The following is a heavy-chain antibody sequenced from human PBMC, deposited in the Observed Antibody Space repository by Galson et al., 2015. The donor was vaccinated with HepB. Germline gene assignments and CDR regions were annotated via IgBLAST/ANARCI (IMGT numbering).Heavy chain of an antibody. D-gene: IGHD2-2*01. CDR1: GYTFTSYY. CDR2: INPSGGST. J-gene: IGHJ6*03. Sequence: SGYTFTSYYMHWVRQAPGQGLEWMGIINPSGGSTSYAQKFQGRVTMTRDTSTSTVYMELSSLRSEDTAVYYCAREYGEENQLLPHYYYYYYMDVWGKGTTVTVSS. V-gene: IGHV1-46*03. CDR3: AREYGEENQLLPHYYYYYYMDV.